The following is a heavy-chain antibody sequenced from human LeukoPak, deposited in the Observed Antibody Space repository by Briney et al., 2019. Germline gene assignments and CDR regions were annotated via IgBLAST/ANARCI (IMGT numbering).Heavy chain of an antibody. J-gene: IGHJ3*01. CDR1: GNTFTKNY. V-gene: IGHV1-46*04. Sequence: ASLKVSCKASGNTFTKNYMHWVRQAPGQRLEWMGFINPSGGSTTYAQKLQGRVTMTRDTSTSTVQMELSSLTSEDTALYYCARASVVVITTSFALDVWGQGTMVTVSS. CDR3: ARASVVVITTSFALDV. D-gene: IGHD3-22*01. CDR2: INPSGGST.